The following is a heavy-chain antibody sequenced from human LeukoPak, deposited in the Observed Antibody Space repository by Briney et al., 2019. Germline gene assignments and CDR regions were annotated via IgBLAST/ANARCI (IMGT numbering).Heavy chain of an antibody. CDR1: GGSIGTHY. D-gene: IGHD3-10*01. J-gene: IGHJ3*02. V-gene: IGHV4-59*11. CDR2: IYYTGNT. CDR3: ARRPYYGSGNDAFDI. Sequence: SETLSLTCTVSGGSIGTHYWSWIRQPPGKGLEWIGYIYYTGNTNYNPSLKSRVTISVDTSKNQFSLKLSSVTAADTAVYYCARRPYYGSGNDAFDIWGQGTMVTVSS.